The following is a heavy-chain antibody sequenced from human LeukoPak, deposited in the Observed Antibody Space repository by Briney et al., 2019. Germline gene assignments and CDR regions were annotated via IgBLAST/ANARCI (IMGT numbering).Heavy chain of an antibody. Sequence: GGSLRLSCAASGFTFSSYWMTWVRQAPGKGLEWVSTISGSGSSTYYADSVKGRLTISRDNSKNTLYLQMNSLRAEDTAVYYCAKQVGPPAAGSDNTLDYWGQGTLVTVSS. V-gene: IGHV3-23*01. D-gene: IGHD6-13*01. CDR2: ISGSGSST. J-gene: IGHJ4*02. CDR3: AKQVGPPAAGSDNTLDY. CDR1: GFTFSSYW.